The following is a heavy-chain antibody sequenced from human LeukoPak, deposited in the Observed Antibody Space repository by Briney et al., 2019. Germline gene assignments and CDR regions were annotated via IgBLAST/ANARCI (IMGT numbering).Heavy chain of an antibody. J-gene: IGHJ4*02. CDR2: IYSGGST. CDR3: ARGFNSLDY. CDR1: GFTFSSYA. V-gene: IGHV3-66*01. D-gene: IGHD4-23*01. Sequence: PGGSLRLSCAASGFTFSSYAMSWVHQAPGKGLEWVSVIYSGGSTYYADSVKGRFTISRDNSKNTLYLQMNSLRAEDTAVYYCARGFNSLDYWGQGTLVTVSS.